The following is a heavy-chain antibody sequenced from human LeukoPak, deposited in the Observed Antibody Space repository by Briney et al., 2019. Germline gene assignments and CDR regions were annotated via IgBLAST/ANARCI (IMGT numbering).Heavy chain of an antibody. CDR3: AKDVRGGCSGANCHS. CDR1: GFTFTKYA. D-gene: IGHD2-15*01. V-gene: IGHV3-23*01. Sequence: GGSLRLSCTASGFTFTKYAMSWVRQAPGKGLEWVSDISAGGDLINYAVSVMGRFTISRDNSGNTMYPQMNSLRAEDTAVYYCAKDVRGGCSGANCHSWGQGTLVTVSS. J-gene: IGHJ5*02. CDR2: ISAGGDLI.